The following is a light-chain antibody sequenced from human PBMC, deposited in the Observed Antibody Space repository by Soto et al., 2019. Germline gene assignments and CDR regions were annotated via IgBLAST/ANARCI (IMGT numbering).Light chain of an antibody. J-gene: IGKJ4*01. CDR3: QQYHTWPIT. CDR1: QGISRK. Sequence: IVMTQSPATLSVAPGERVTFSCRASQGISRKVAWYQHKPGQAPRLLISGASTGATGIPAGFSGSGSGTEFTLTISSLQSEDCAIYYCQQYHTWPITFGGGTKVEIK. V-gene: IGKV3-15*01. CDR2: GAS.